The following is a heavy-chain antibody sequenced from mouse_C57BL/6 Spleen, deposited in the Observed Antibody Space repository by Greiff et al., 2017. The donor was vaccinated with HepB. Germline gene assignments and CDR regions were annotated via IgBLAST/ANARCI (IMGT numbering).Heavy chain of an antibody. CDR1: GYSFTGYY. J-gene: IGHJ3*01. V-gene: IGHV1-42*01. D-gene: IGHD2-1*01. Sequence: EVQLQQSGPELVKPGASVKISCKASGYSFTGYYMNWVKQSPEKSLEWIGEINPSTGGTTYNQKFKAKATLTVDKSSSTAYMQLKSLTSEDSAVYYCARGLLWSSFAYWGQGTLVTVSA. CDR3: ARGLLWSSFAY. CDR2: INPSTGGT.